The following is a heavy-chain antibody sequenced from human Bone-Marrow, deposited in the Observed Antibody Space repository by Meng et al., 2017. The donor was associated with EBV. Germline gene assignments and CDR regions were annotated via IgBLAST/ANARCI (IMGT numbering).Heavy chain of an antibody. CDR3: ARVFLDYGSGSINY. CDR1: GYTFTGYY. D-gene: IGHD3-10*01. J-gene: IGHJ4*02. Sequence: QGQLEESWAGGKKPGASVKVSCKASGYTFTGYYMHWVRQAPGQGLEWMGRVNPNCGGTNYAQKFQGRVTMTRDTSISTAYMELSRLRADDTAVYYCARVFLDYGSGSINYWGQGTLVTVSS. CDR2: VNPNCGGT. V-gene: IGHV1-2*06.